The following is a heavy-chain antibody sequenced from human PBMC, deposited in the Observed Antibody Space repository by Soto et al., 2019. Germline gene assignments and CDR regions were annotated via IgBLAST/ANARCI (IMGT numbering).Heavy chain of an antibody. V-gene: IGHV3-30*03. CDR1: GFTFSTHG. Sequence: QMQLVESGGGVVQPGRYLRLYCAAYGFTFSTHGIHWVRKAHGTGLDWVEEISYDGNDKWYVEAVRGRVTISRDKSKNTVYLQMNGLISEDTAMYYCLSGYGRNFHDTRFDYWGQGTLVTVSS. D-gene: IGHD6-13*01. J-gene: IGHJ4*02. CDR2: ISYDGNDK. CDR3: LSGYGRNFHDTRFDY.